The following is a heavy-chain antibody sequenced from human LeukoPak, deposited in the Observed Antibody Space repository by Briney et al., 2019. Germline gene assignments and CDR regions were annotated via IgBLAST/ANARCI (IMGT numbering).Heavy chain of an antibody. Sequence: GASLRLSCAASRFTFSSYAISWVRQAPGKGLEWVSAISGSGGSTYYADSVKGRFTISRDNSKNTLYLQMNSLRAEDTAVYYCAKARIYSGYDYALFDYWGQGTLVTVSS. CDR3: AKARIYSGYDYALFDY. J-gene: IGHJ4*02. CDR2: ISGSGGST. V-gene: IGHV3-23*01. CDR1: RFTFSSYA. D-gene: IGHD5-12*01.